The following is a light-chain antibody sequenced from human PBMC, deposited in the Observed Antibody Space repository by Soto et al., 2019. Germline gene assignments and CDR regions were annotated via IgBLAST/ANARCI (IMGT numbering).Light chain of an antibody. CDR3: QQSYSIPHT. Sequence: DIQMTQSRSSLSASVGDRVTITCRASQSITNYLNWYQQKPGEVPKLLIYTASSLQSGVPSRFSGSGSGTDFTLTISSLQPEDFATYYCQQSYSIPHTFGQGTKLEIK. V-gene: IGKV1-39*01. CDR1: QSITNY. J-gene: IGKJ2*01. CDR2: TAS.